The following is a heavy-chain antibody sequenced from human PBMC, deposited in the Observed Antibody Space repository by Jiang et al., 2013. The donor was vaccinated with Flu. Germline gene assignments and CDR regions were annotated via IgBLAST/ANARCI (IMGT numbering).Heavy chain of an antibody. D-gene: IGHD1-26*01. CDR3: ARSYYVQYYTRNYYYYYGMDV. V-gene: IGHV7-4-1*02. CDR1: GYTFTSYA. CDR2: INTNTGNP. J-gene: IGHJ6*02. Sequence: QSGSELKKPGASVKVSCKASGYTFTSYAMNWVRQAPGQGLEWMGWINTNTGNPTYAQGFTGRFVFSLDTSVSTAYLQISSLKAEDTAVYYCARSYYVQYYTRNYYYYYGMDVWGQGTTATVSS.